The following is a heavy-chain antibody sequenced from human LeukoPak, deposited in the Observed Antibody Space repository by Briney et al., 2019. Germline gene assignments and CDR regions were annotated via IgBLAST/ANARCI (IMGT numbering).Heavy chain of an antibody. J-gene: IGHJ4*02. V-gene: IGHV1-18*01. Sequence: ASVKVSFKASGYTFTSYGISWVRQAPGQGLEWMGWISAYNGNTNYAQKLQGRVTITTDTSTSTAYMELRSLRSDDTDVYSCARVSRGVCSSTSCYVPSPRHGFAYWGQGTLVTVSS. CDR2: ISAYNGNT. CDR3: ARVSRGVCSSTSCYVPSPRHGFAY. D-gene: IGHD2-2*01. CDR1: GYTFTSYG.